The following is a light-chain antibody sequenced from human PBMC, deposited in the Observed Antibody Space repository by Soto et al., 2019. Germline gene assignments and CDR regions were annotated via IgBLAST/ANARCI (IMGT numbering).Light chain of an antibody. CDR2: GAS. Sequence: EIVMTQSPGTLSLSPGERATLSCRTSQSVSTTYVAWYQHKPDQAPRLLVYGASNRATGIPDRFSGSGSGTDFTLIIDGLEPEDFAVYFCQLYDRSPLYTFGQGTKLEIK. CDR3: QLYDRSPLYT. CDR1: QSVSTTY. J-gene: IGKJ2*01. V-gene: IGKV3-20*01.